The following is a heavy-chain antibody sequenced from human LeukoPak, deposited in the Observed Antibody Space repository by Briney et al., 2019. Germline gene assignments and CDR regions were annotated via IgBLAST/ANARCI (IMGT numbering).Heavy chain of an antibody. Sequence: GGSLRLSCAASGFTFSSYAMSWVRQAPGKGLEWDSAISGSGGSTYYADSVKGRFTISRDNSKNTLYLQMNSLRAEDTAVYYCAKQYGSGSHYYFDYWGQGTLVTVSS. J-gene: IGHJ4*02. CDR1: GFTFSSYA. V-gene: IGHV3-23*01. D-gene: IGHD3-10*01. CDR3: AKQYGSGSHYYFDY. CDR2: ISGSGGST.